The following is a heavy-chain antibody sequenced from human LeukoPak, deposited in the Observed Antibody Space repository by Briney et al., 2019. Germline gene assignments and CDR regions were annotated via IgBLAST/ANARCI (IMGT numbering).Heavy chain of an antibody. J-gene: IGHJ4*02. CDR3: ARDARGSGSYYSDY. V-gene: IGHV3-30-3*01. Sequence: GGSLRLSCAASGFTFTSYAMHWVRQAPGKGLEWVAVISYDGSNKYYADSVKGRFTISRDKSKNTLYVQMNSLRAEDTAVYYCARDARGSGSYYSDYWGQGTLVTVSS. CDR2: ISYDGSNK. CDR1: GFTFTSYA. D-gene: IGHD1-26*01.